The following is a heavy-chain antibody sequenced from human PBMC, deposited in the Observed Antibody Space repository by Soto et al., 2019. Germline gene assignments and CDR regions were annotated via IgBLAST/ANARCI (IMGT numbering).Heavy chain of an antibody. Sequence: EVQLVESGGGLVQPGGSLKLSCAASGFTFSGSAMHWVRQASGKGLEWVGRIRSKANSYATAYAASVKGRFTISRDDSRNTAYLQMNSLKTEDTAVYYCTSLYGGNSTSYYYYGMDVWGQGTTVTVSS. CDR1: GFTFSGSA. CDR3: TSLYGGNSTSYYYYGMDV. CDR2: IRSKANSYAT. D-gene: IGHD4-17*01. V-gene: IGHV3-73*02. J-gene: IGHJ6*02.